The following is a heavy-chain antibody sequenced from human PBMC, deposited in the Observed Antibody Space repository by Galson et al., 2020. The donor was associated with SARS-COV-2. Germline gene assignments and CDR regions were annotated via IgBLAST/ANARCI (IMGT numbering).Heavy chain of an antibody. Sequence: GGPLRLSCAASGFTFSSYAMSWARQAPGKGLEWVSAISGSGGSTYYADSAKGRFTISRDNSKNTVYLQMNSLRAEDTAVYYCAKDLIPADDGWYCEVDYWGHGTLVTFSS. CDR1: GFTFSSYA. CDR2: ISGSGGST. D-gene: IGHD6-19*01. CDR3: AKDLIPADDGWYCEVDY. J-gene: IGHJ4*01. V-gene: IGHV3-23*01.